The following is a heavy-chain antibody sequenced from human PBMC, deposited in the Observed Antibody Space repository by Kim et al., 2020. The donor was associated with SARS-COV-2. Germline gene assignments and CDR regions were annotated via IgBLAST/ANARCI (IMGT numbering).Heavy chain of an antibody. CDR3: AKRGGGATDLQSDP. V-gene: IGHV3-23*01. Sequence: ADPVKGRFTISRENSKNTLYLQMNSLRAEDTAVYYCAKRGGGATDLQSDPWGQGTLVTVSS. J-gene: IGHJ5*02. D-gene: IGHD1-26*01.